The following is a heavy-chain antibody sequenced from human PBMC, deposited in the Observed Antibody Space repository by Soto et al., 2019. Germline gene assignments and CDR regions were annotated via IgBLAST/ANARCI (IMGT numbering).Heavy chain of an antibody. CDR3: AKDSLGDYYYYGLDV. D-gene: IGHD2-15*01. J-gene: IGHJ6*02. V-gene: IGHV3-23*01. CDR1: GFTFSRFA. CDR2: IGGSGGTT. Sequence: GGSLRLSCAASGFTFSRFAMNWVRQAPGKGLEWVSGIGGSGGTTYYADSVKGRFTISRDNSKNTLFLQMNSLRAEDTAVYYCAKDSLGDYYYYGLDVWGQGTKVTVAS.